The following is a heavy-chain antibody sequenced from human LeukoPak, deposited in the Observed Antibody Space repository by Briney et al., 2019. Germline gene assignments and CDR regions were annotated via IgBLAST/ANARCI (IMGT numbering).Heavy chain of an antibody. V-gene: IGHV4-39*01. CDR1: GGSISGSSYY. D-gene: IGHD2-2*01. J-gene: IGHJ4*02. Sequence: SETLSLTCTVSGGSISGSSYYWGWIRQPPGKWLEWIGSIYYSGSTYYKPSLKSRVTISVDTSKNQFSLKLSSVTAADTAVYYCARPPGFSTSFWDWGQGTLVTVSS. CDR2: IYYSGST. CDR3: ARPPGFSTSFWD.